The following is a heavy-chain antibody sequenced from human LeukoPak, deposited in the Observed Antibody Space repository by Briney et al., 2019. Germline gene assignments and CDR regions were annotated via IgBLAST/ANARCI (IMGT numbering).Heavy chain of an antibody. J-gene: IGHJ4*02. CDR2: MNPNSGNT. CDR1: GYTFTIYD. CDR3: ARERYSGYDFDY. Sequence: ASVKVSFKASGYTFTIYDINWVRQATGQGLEWMGWMNPNSGNTGYAQRFQGRVTMTRNTSISTAYMELSRLRSDDTAVFYCARERYSGYDFDYWGQGTLVTVSS. D-gene: IGHD5-12*01. V-gene: IGHV1-8*01.